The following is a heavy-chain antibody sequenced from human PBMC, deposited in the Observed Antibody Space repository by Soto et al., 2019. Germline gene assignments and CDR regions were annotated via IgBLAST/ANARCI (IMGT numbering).Heavy chain of an antibody. V-gene: IGHV1-18*01. CDR3: ARDARFGSYPHHYYYYGMDV. Sequence: GASVKVSCKASGYTFTSYGISWVRQAPGQGLEWMGWISAYNGNTNYAQKLQGRVTMTTDTSTSTAYMELRSLRSDDTAVYYCARDARFGSYPHHYYYYGMDVWGQGTTVTVSS. J-gene: IGHJ6*02. D-gene: IGHD1-26*01. CDR1: GYTFTSYG. CDR2: ISAYNGNT.